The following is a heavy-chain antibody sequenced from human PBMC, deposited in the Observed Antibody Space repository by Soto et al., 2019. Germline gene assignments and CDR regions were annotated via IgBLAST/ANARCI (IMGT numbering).Heavy chain of an antibody. J-gene: IGHJ1*01. Sequence: QVQLVQSGAEVKKPGASVKVSCKASGYTFTGYYMHWVRQAPGQGHEWMGWINPNSGGTNYAQKFQGRVIMTRNTSISTAYMELSRLRADDTAVYYWARMVVSAYAEYFQHWGQGTLVTVSA. CDR3: ARMVVSAYAEYFQH. CDR1: GYTFTGYY. D-gene: IGHD2-15*01. CDR2: INPNSGGT. V-gene: IGHV1-2*02.